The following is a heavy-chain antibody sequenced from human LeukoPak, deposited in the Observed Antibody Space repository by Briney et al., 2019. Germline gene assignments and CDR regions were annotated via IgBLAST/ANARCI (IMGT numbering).Heavy chain of an antibody. CDR2: IYWNDDK. J-gene: IGHJ5*02. D-gene: IGHD3-22*01. Sequence: SGPTLMKPTQPLTLTCTFSGFSLRTTGVGVTWVRQPPGKALEWLALIYWNDDKRYSPSLKTRLTITKDTSKNQVVLTMTNMDPVDTGTYYCAHDRPGIGFDPWGQGTLVTVSS. CDR3: AHDRPGIGFDP. V-gene: IGHV2-5*01. CDR1: GFSLRTTGVG.